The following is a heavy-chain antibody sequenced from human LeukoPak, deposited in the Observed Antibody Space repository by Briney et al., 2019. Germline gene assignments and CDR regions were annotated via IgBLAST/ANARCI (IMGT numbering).Heavy chain of an antibody. J-gene: IGHJ5*02. Sequence: ASVKVSCKASGYTFIGYYIHWVRQAPGQGLEWMGGINPNSGGTDYAHKFQGRVTMTRDTSISKAYMELSGLRSDDTAVYYCARDGGIVVVAAANWFDPWGQGTLVTVFS. CDR3: ARDGGIVVVAAANWFDP. D-gene: IGHD2-2*01. CDR1: GYTFIGYY. V-gene: IGHV1-2*02. CDR2: INPNSGGT.